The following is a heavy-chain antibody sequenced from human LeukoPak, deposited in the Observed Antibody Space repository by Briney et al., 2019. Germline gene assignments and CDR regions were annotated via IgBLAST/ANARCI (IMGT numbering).Heavy chain of an antibody. CDR3: ARRVSRGDYYFDY. Sequence: SETLSLTCTVSGGSISSSSYYWGWIRQPPGKGLEWIGSIYYSGGTYYNPSLKSRVTISVDTSKNQFSLKLSSVTAADTAVYYCARRVSRGDYYFDYWGQGTLVTVSS. D-gene: IGHD3-3*01. V-gene: IGHV4-39*01. J-gene: IGHJ4*02. CDR1: GGSISSSSYY. CDR2: IYYSGGT.